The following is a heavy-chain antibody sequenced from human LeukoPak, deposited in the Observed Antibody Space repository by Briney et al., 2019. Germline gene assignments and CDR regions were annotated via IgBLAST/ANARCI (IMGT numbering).Heavy chain of an antibody. V-gene: IGHV3-7*03. J-gene: IGHJ4*02. CDR1: GFTLSSYW. D-gene: IGHD3-16*02. CDR3: APGGALFIGY. CDR2: IKEDGSDR. Sequence: GGSLRLSCAASGFTLSSYWMTWVRQVPGKGLEWVSHIKEDGSDRYHVDSVKGRFTISRDNAKELLYLQMNSLRADDTAVYYCAPGGALFIGYWGQGTLVTVSS.